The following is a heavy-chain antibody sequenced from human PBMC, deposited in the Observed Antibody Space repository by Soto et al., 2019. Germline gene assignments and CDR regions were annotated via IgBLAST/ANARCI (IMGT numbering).Heavy chain of an antibody. Sequence: QVQVVQSGAEVKKPGSSVKVSCKVSGHTLSELSMHWVRQAPGGGLEWMGGFDPEGGETVYAQKFQGRVTMTDDTSPDTAYMELRSLRSEDTAIYYCGTLAVYFGAGTDLDYWGQGTLVSVSS. CDR3: GTLAVYFGAGTDLDY. D-gene: IGHD3-10*01. J-gene: IGHJ4*02. CDR2: FDPEGGET. CDR1: GHTLSELS. V-gene: IGHV1-24*01.